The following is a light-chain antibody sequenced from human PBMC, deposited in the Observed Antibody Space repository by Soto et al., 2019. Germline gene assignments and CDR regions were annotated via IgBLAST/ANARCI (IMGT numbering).Light chain of an antibody. V-gene: IGKV1-5*03. CDR2: KAS. Sequence: DIPMTQSPSTLSASVGDRVTITCRASQSISSWLAWYQQKPGKAPKLLIYKASSLETGVPSRFSGSGSGTEFPLIISSLQPDDFASYSCQQYGSSSPWTFGQGTKVQIK. J-gene: IGKJ1*01. CDR3: QQYGSSSPWT. CDR1: QSISSW.